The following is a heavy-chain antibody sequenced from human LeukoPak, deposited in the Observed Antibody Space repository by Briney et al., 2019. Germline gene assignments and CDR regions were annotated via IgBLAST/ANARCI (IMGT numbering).Heavy chain of an antibody. Sequence: PGGSLRLSCAASGFTFSSYGMHCVRQAPGKGLEWVAVISSDGRDKHHADSVQGRFTISRDFSKNTLYLQMNSLRAEDTAVYYCAKDLRRIAAYYFDYWGQGALVTVSS. CDR2: ISSDGRDK. V-gene: IGHV3-30*18. D-gene: IGHD6-25*01. J-gene: IGHJ4*02. CDR3: AKDLRRIAAYYFDY. CDR1: GFTFSSYG.